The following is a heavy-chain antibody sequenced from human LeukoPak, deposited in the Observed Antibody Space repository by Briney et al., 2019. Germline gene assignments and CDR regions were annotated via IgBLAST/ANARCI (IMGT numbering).Heavy chain of an antibody. Sequence: GGSLRLSCASSGFIFSDYAMSWVRQAPGKGLEWVSGISDSGRATYYADSVKGRFTISRDNSKNTVYLQMNSLRAEDTAVYYCAKGGVTIFGVDHYYYMDVWGKGTTVTVSS. CDR3: AKGGVTIFGVDHYYYMDV. J-gene: IGHJ6*03. V-gene: IGHV3-23*01. CDR2: ISDSGRAT. CDR1: GFIFSDYA. D-gene: IGHD3-3*01.